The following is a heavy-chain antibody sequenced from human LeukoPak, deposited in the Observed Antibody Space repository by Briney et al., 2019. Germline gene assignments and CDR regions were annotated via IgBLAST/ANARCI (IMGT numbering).Heavy chain of an antibody. CDR1: GYTLTSYG. Sequence: ASVKVSCEASGYTLTSYGINWVRQAPGQGLEWMGWISTQSGITNYAQKVQGRLTLTTDRSTNTAYMELRSLRSDDTAVYYCARGAYGDKWGQGTMVTVSS. CDR3: ARGAYGDK. D-gene: IGHD4-17*01. V-gene: IGHV1-18*01. J-gene: IGHJ4*02. CDR2: ISTQSGIT.